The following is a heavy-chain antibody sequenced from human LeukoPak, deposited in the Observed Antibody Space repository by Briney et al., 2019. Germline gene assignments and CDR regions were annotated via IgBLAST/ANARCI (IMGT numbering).Heavy chain of an antibody. CDR1: GGSISSSSYY. D-gene: IGHD1-14*01. J-gene: IGHJ4*02. CDR3: ARGDLRRNFDY. V-gene: IGHV4-39*07. Sequence: SETLSLTCTVSGGSISSSSYYWGWIRQPPGKGLEWIGSIYYRGSTYYNPSLKSRVTISVDTSKNQFSLKLSSVTAADTAVYYCARGDLRRNFDYWGQGTLVTVSS. CDR2: IYYRGST.